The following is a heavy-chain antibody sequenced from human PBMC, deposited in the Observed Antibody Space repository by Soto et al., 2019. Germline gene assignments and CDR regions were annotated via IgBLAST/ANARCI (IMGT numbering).Heavy chain of an antibody. J-gene: IGHJ4*02. CDR2: ISYDGSNK. CDR3: ARDSPYGYYVYFDY. V-gene: IGHV3-30-3*01. CDR1: VFTFSSYA. Sequence: GGSLRLSCASSVFTFSSYAMHCVRQSPGKWLEWVAVISYDGSNKYYADSVKGRFTISRDNSKNTLYLQMNSLRAEDTAVYYCARDSPYGYYVYFDYWGLGKLVNVSS. D-gene: IGHD1-26*01.